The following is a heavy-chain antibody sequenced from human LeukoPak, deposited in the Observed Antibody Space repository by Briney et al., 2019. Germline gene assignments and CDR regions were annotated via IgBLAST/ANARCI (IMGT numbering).Heavy chain of an antibody. Sequence: SETLSLTCTVSGGSISNYYWSWIRQPPGKGLEWIGYIYYSGSTNYNPSLKSRVTISVDTSKNQFSLKLSSVTAADTAVYYCARAHYFHSSFYLDYWGQGTLVTVSS. CDR1: GGSISNYY. J-gene: IGHJ4*02. D-gene: IGHD3-22*01. CDR2: IYYSGST. CDR3: ARAHYFHSSFYLDY. V-gene: IGHV4-59*01.